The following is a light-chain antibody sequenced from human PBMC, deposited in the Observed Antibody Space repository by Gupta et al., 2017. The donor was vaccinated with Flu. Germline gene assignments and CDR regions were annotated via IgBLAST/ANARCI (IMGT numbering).Light chain of an antibody. J-gene: IGLJ1*01. CDR2: QDT. CDR3: QAWDSNTAF. Sequence: SYELTQPPSVSVSPGQPAPITCSGDKLENKYVCWYQQKTGQSPLLVMYQDTMRPSGIPERFSGSNSGNTATLTISGTQAVDEADYYCQAWDSNTAFFGTGTTVAVL. V-gene: IGLV3-1*01. CDR1: KLENKY.